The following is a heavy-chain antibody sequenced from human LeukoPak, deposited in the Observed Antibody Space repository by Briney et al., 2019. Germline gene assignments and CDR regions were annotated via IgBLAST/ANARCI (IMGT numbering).Heavy chain of an antibody. CDR3: ARGQGTVTTH. D-gene: IGHD4-17*01. Sequence: SETLSLTCTVSGGSFSGYYCTWIRQPPGKGLEWIGEINHSGSANYNPSLKSRVTISLDTSKNQFSLKLSSVTAADTAVYYCARGQGTVTTHWGQGALVTVSS. V-gene: IGHV4-34*01. CDR2: INHSGSA. J-gene: IGHJ4*02. CDR1: GGSFSGYY.